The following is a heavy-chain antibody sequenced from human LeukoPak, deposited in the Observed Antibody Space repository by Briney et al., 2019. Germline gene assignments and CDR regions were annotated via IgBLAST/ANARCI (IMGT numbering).Heavy chain of an antibody. V-gene: IGHV1-2*02. Sequence: GASVKVSCKASGYTFTGYYMHWVRQAPGQGLEWMGWINPNSGGTNYAQKFQGRVTMTRDTSISTAYMELSRLRSDGTAVYYCARGPIGYCSSTSCYTRDNWFDPWGQGTLVTVSS. J-gene: IGHJ5*02. CDR1: GYTFTGYY. CDR3: ARGPIGYCSSTSCYTRDNWFDP. D-gene: IGHD2-2*02. CDR2: INPNSGGT.